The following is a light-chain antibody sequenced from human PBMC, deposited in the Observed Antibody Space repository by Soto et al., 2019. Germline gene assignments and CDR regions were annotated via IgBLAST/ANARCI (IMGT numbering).Light chain of an antibody. CDR1: QSIDTW. J-gene: IGKJ1*01. CDR2: KAS. V-gene: IGKV1-5*03. CDR3: QQYETFSGT. Sequence: MQMTQSPSTLSASVGDRVTITCRAAQSIDTWLAWYQQKPGKAPKVLIYKASRLESGVPSRFSGSGSETEFTLTISCLQSEDFATYYCQQYETFSGTFGPGTKVDIK.